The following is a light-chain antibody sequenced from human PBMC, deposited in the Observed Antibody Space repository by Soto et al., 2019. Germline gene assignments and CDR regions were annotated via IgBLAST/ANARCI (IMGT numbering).Light chain of an antibody. CDR3: QQYFTSPLT. V-gene: IGKV3-20*01. J-gene: IGKJ4*01. Sequence: EIVLTQSPGTLSLSPGERATLSCRASQSVSSSYLAWYQQKPGQAPRLLIYGASSRATGIPDGFSGSGSGTDFTLTISRLEPEDFAVYYCQQYFTSPLTFGGGTKVDIK. CDR2: GAS. CDR1: QSVSSSY.